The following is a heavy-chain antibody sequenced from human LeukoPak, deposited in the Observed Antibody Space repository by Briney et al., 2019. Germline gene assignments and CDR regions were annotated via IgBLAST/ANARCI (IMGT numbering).Heavy chain of an antibody. CDR3: AQGGGNYGDYRRAFDI. CDR1: GFTLSSFA. J-gene: IGHJ3*02. Sequence: GGSLRLSCAASGFTLSSFAMNGVRKAQGKGLEGVSVISGSGGTTYYADSVKGRFTISRDNSKNTLYLQMNSLRVEDTAVYYCAQGGGNYGDYRRAFDIWGQGTMVTVSS. CDR2: ISGSGGTT. V-gene: IGHV3-23*01. D-gene: IGHD4-17*01.